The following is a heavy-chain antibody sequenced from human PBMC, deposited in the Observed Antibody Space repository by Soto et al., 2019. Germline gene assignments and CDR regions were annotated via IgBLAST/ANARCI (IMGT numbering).Heavy chain of an antibody. V-gene: IGHV1-8*01. Sequence: QVQLVQSGAEVKKPGASVKVSCKPSGYTFTDYDINWVRQATGQGLEWMGWMNPNSGNPDSAQKFQGRLTMTRDTSINTAYMGLSSLRSADTAVYYCARGRGAGSLMLMGWGQGTLVTVSS. D-gene: IGHD3-16*01. CDR3: ARGRGAGSLMLMG. J-gene: IGHJ4*02. CDR2: MNPNSGNP. CDR1: GYTFTDYD.